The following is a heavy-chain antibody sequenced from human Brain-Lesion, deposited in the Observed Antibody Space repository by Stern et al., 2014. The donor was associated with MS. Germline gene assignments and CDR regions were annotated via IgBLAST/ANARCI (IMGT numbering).Heavy chain of an antibody. D-gene: IGHD6-13*01. CDR1: GFTFSSYT. V-gene: IGHV3-21*01. J-gene: IGHJ6*02. Sequence: EVQLVESGGGLVKPGGSLRLSCEPSGFTFSSYTMNWVRQAPGKGLEWVAYIYNGSDYIYSADSVKGRFTISRDNAKNSLYLQMNSLRDEDTAIYFCARVAEQLVDFYFYYGMDVWGQGATVTVSS. CDR3: ARVAEQLVDFYFYYGMDV. CDR2: IYNGSDYI.